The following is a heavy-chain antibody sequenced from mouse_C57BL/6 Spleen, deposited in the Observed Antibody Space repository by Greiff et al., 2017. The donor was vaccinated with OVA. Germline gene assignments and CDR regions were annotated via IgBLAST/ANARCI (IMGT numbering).Heavy chain of an antibody. D-gene: IGHD3-3*01. CDR2: ISNGGGST. J-gene: IGHJ1*03. CDR1: GFTFSDYY. Sequence: EVHLVESGGGLVQPGGSLKLSCAASGFTFSDYYMYWVRQTPEKRLEWVAYISNGGGSTYYPDTVKGRFTISRDNAKNTLYLQRSRLKSEDTAMYYCARQGGDDWYFDVWGTGTTVTVSS. CDR3: ARQGGDDWYFDV. V-gene: IGHV5-12*01.